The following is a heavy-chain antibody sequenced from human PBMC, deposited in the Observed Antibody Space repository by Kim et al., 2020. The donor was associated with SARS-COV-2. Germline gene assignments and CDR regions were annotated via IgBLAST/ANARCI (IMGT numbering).Heavy chain of an antibody. Sequence: GGSLRLSCAASGFTVSADHMSWVRQAPGKGLEWVSLLFSDSRTFYADSVKGRFTISRDDSRNTVYLEMNSLRPDDTAAYYCARHDWFDPWGHGTQVTVSS. CDR3: ARHDWFDP. CDR1: GFTVSADH. CDR2: LFSDSRT. V-gene: IGHV3-53*01. J-gene: IGHJ5*02.